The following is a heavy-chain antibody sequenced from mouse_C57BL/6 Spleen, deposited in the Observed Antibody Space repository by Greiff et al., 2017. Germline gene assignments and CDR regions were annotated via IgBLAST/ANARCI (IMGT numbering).Heavy chain of an antibody. J-gene: IGHJ4*01. D-gene: IGHD1-1*01. Sequence: EVKLVESGGGLVKPGGSLKLSCAASGFTFSSYAMSWVRQTPEKRLEWVATISDGGSYTYYPDNVKGRFTISRDNAKNNLYLQMSHLKSEDTAMYYCAIDPPLLLRGSMDYWGQGTSVTVSS. CDR2: ISDGGSYT. CDR3: AIDPPLLLRGSMDY. CDR1: GFTFSSYA. V-gene: IGHV5-4*01.